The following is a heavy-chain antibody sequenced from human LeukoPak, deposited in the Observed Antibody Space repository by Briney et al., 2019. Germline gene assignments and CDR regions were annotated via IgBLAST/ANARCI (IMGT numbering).Heavy chain of an antibody. J-gene: IGHJ4*02. CDR3: ARDQGWCFDY. CDR1: GFTFSSYP. CDR2: ISYDGSYQ. V-gene: IGHV3-30*04. Sequence: GGSLRLSCAASGFTFSSYPMHWVRQAPGKGLEWVAVISYDGSYQYYTDSVKGRFTVSRDDSKNRLYLQMNSLRVEDTAVYYCARDQGWCFDYWGQGTLVTVSS. D-gene: IGHD6-19*01.